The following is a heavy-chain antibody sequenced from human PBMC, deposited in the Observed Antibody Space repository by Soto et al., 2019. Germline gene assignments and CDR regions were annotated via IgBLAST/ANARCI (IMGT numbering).Heavy chain of an antibody. V-gene: IGHV1-69*01. CDR3: ARWLTAGSAYYYYYGMDV. J-gene: IGHJ6*02. Sequence: QVQVVQSGAEVKKPGSSVKVSCKASGGTFSSYAISWVRQAPGQGLEWMGGIIPIFGTANYAQKFQGRVTITADESTSTAYMELSSLRSEDTAVYYCARWLTAGSAYYYYYGMDVWGQGTTVTVSS. D-gene: IGHD3-10*01. CDR2: IIPIFGTA. CDR1: GGTFSSYA.